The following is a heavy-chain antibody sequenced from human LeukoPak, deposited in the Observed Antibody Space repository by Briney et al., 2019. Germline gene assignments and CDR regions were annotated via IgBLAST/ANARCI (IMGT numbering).Heavy chain of an antibody. J-gene: IGHJ4*02. V-gene: IGHV3-33*01. CDR2: IWYDGSNK. D-gene: IGHD3-10*01. CDR3: ARDGYYGSGSFVERFVY. CDR1: GFTFSSYG. Sequence: GGSLRLSCAASGFTFSSYGMHWVRQAPGRGLEWVAVIWYDGSNKYYADSVKGRFTISRDNSKNTLYLQMNSLRAEDTAVYYCARDGYYGSGSFVERFVYWGQGTLVTVSS.